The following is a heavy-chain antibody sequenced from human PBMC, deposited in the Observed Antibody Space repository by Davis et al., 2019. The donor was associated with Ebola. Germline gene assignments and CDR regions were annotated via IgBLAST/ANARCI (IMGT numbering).Heavy chain of an antibody. D-gene: IGHD4-11*01. CDR1: GGSVSSGSYY. J-gene: IGHJ6*02. Sequence: MPSETLSLTCTVSGGSVSSGSYYWSWIRQPPGKGLEWIGYIYYSGSTNYNPSLKSRVPISVDTSKNQFSLKLSSVTAADTAVYYCARDWRLDSNYYYYYYGMDVWGQGTTVTVSS. V-gene: IGHV4-61*01. CDR2: IYYSGST. CDR3: ARDWRLDSNYYYYYYGMDV.